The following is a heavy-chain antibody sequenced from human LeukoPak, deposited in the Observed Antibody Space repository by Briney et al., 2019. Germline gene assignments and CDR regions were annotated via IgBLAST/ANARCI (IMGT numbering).Heavy chain of an antibody. Sequence: GGSLRLSCAASGFTFSSYWMSWVRQAPGKGLEWVANTNQDGSETYHVDSVKGRFTISRDNGRSPLFLQMNSLRVEDTAIYYCARDRHGDTGDWSFDLWGRGTLVTVSS. V-gene: IGHV3-7*01. CDR2: TNQDGSET. D-gene: IGHD4-17*01. CDR1: GFTFSSYW. CDR3: ARDRHGDTGDWSFDL. J-gene: IGHJ2*01.